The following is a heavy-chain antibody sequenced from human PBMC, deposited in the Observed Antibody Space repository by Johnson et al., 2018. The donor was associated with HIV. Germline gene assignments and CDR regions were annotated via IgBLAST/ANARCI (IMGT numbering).Heavy chain of an antibody. CDR2: ISWNSGSI. Sequence: VQLVESGGGLVQPGRSLRLSCAASGFTFDDYAMHWVRQAPGKGLEWVSGISWNSGSIGYADSVKGRFNISRDNSKNTLYLQMNSLRVEDTAEYYCTSIPPPKLDGAFDIWGQGTLVTVYS. D-gene: IGHD5-24*01. V-gene: IGHV3-9*01. J-gene: IGHJ3*02. CDR3: TSIPPPKLDGAFDI. CDR1: GFTFDDYA.